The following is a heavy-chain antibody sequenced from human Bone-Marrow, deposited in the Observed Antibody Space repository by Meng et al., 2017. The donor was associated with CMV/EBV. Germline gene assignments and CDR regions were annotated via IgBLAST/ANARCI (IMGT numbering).Heavy chain of an antibody. D-gene: IGHD3-3*01. J-gene: IGHJ4*02. CDR1: GYTFISYG. CDR2: ISAYNGNT. V-gene: IGHV1-18*01. CDR3: ARSITIFGVVDY. Sequence: ASVKVSCKASGYTFISYGISWVRQAPGQGLEWMGWISAYNGNTNYAQKLQGRVTMTTDTSTSTAYMELRSLRSDDTAVYYCARSITIFGVVDYWGQGTLVTVSS.